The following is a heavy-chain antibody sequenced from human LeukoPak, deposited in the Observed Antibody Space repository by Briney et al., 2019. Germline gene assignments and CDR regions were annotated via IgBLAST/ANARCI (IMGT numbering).Heavy chain of an antibody. J-gene: IGHJ4*02. CDR3: AKENTNAMDYFDY. CDR2: ISYDGRKN. V-gene: IGHV3-30*18. CDR1: GFIFSNHG. Sequence: PGGSLRLSCAVSGFIFSNHGMHWVRQAPGKGLEWPSVISYDGRKNYYADSVKGRFTISRDNSKDTLYLQMNSLRAEDTALYYCAKENTNAMDYFDYWGQGTLVTVSS.